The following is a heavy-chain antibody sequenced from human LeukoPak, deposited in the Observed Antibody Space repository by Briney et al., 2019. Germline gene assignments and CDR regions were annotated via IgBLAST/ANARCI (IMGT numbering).Heavy chain of an antibody. CDR1: GYTFTSYG. CDR3: AREDGVDTAMENLGIDY. J-gene: IGHJ4*02. V-gene: IGHV1-2*02. CDR2: INPNSGGT. D-gene: IGHD5-18*01. Sequence: GASVKVSCKASGYTFTSYGISWVRQAPGQGLEWMGWINPNSGGTNYAQKFQGRVTMTRDTSISTAYMELSRLRSDDTAVYYCAREDGVDTAMENLGIDYWGQGTLVTVSS.